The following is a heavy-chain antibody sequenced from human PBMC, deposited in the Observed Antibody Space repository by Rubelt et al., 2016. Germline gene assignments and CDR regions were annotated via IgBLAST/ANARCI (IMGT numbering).Heavy chain of an antibody. Sequence: EVQLVESGGGLVQRGGSLRLSCEASGFTFSDSWMNWVRQAPGKGLDWVANIKEDGSVKNYVDSVKGRFPISRDNAKNSLYLQMNSLRAEDAAVYYCSRDYVGYWGQGTLVTVSS. D-gene: IGHD3-16*01. V-gene: IGHV3-7*03. CDR3: SRDYVGY. CDR1: GFTFSDSW. J-gene: IGHJ4*02. CDR2: IKEDGSVK.